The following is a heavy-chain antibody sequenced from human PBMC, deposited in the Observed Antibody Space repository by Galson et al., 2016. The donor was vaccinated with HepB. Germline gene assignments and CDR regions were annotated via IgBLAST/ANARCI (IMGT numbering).Heavy chain of an antibody. CDR3: ARDPNAVVTGTYA. V-gene: IGHV3-66*01. D-gene: IGHD4-23*01. CDR2: IYSGGTT. CDR1: GFTFITYA. J-gene: IGHJ6*02. Sequence: SLRLSCAASGFTFITYAMSWVRQAPGKGLEWVSLIYSGGTTYYADSVKGRFTISRDSSKNTLYLQMNSLRVEDTAVYYCARDPNAVVTGTYAWGQGTTVTVSS.